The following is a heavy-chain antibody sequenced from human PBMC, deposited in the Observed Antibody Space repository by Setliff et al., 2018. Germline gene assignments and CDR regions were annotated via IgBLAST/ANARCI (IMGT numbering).Heavy chain of an antibody. CDR3: ARREMATIVDYYYYGMDV. D-gene: IGHD5-12*01. Sequence: SVKVSCKASGYTFTNYYMHWVRQAPGQGLEWMGGIIPILGIANYAQKFQGRVTITADKSTSTAYMELSSLRSEDTAVYYCARREMATIVDYYYYGMDVWGQGTTVTVSS. CDR2: IIPILGIA. V-gene: IGHV1-69*10. J-gene: IGHJ6*02. CDR1: GYTFTNYY.